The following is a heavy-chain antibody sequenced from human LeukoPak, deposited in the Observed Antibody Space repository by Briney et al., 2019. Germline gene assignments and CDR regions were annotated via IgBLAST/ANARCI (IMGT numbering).Heavy chain of an antibody. D-gene: IGHD1-26*01. V-gene: IGHV3-11*01. Sequence: GGSLRLSCAASGFTFSDYYMSWIRQAPGKGLEWVSYITNSASNIYYADSVKGRFTISRDNSKNTLYLQMSSLRAEDTAVYYCAKRLRDIVGARNAFDIWGQGTMVSVSS. J-gene: IGHJ3*02. CDR2: ITNSASNI. CDR3: AKRLRDIVGARNAFDI. CDR1: GFTFSDYY.